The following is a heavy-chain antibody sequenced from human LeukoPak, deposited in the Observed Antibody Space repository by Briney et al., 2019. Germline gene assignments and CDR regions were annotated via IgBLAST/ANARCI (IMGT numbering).Heavy chain of an antibody. CDR2: IIPIFGTA. J-gene: IGHJ4*02. CDR1: GGTFSSYA. Sequence: SVKVSCKASGGTFSSYAISWVRQAPGQGLEWMGGIIPIFGTANYAQKFQGRVTTTADESTSTAYMELSSLRSEDTAVYYCARDYYDSSGYEPEYYIDYWGQGTLVTVSS. D-gene: IGHD3-22*01. CDR3: ARDYYDSSGYEPEYYIDY. V-gene: IGHV1-69*13.